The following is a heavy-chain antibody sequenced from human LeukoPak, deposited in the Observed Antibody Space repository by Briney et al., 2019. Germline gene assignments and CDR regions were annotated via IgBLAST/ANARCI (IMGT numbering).Heavy chain of an antibody. CDR1: GFTFSSYA. Sequence: GGSLRLSCAASGFTFSSYAMSWVRQAPGKGLEWVSAISGSGGSTYYADSVKGRFTISRDNSKNTLYLQMNSLRAEDTAVYYCARLWYGGKSGPDYWGQGTLVTVSS. V-gene: IGHV3-23*01. CDR3: ARLWYGGKSGPDY. CDR2: ISGSGGST. J-gene: IGHJ4*02. D-gene: IGHD4/OR15-4a*01.